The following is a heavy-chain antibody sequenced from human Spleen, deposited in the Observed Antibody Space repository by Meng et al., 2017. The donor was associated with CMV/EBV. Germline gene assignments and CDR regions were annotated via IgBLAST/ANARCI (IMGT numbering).Heavy chain of an antibody. V-gene: IGHV1-2*02. CDR1: GYTFTGYY. D-gene: IGHD6-13*01. J-gene: IGHJ4*02. Sequence: ASVKVSCKASGYTFTGYYMHWVRQAPGQGLEWMGWINPNTGGTIYAHNFQGRVTMTSDTSISTVHMELSRLRSDDTAVYYCARGEYSSSWGALRGPWDYFDYWGQGTLVTVSS. CDR2: INPNTGGT. CDR3: ARGEYSSSWGALRGPWDYFDY.